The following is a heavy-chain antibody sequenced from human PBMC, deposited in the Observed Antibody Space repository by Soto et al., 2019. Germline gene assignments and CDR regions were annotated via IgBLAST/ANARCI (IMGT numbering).Heavy chain of an antibody. Sequence: GGSLILSCAASGFTFSDYYMNWVRQAPGKGLEWVSSISSSSTIYYADSVKGRFTISRDNAKNSLYLQMNSLRAEDTAVYYCAIEDSIIIPAVSDVWCQGTLVTVSS. D-gene: IGHD2-2*01. CDR2: ISSSSTI. J-gene: IGHJ4*02. CDR3: AIEDSIIIPAVSDV. CDR1: GFTFSDYY. V-gene: IGHV3-11*04.